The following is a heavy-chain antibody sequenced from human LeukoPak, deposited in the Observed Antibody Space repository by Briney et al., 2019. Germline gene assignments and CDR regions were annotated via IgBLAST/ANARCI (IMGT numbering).Heavy chain of an antibody. J-gene: IGHJ5*02. Sequence: SETLSLTCAVYGGSFSGYYWSWIRQPPGKGLEWIGEINHSGSTDYNPSLKSRVTMSVDTSKNKFTLKLSSVTAADTAVYYCARDSGTTGEVKFDPWGQGTLVTVSS. CDR2: INHSGST. CDR3: ARDSGTTGEVKFDP. V-gene: IGHV4-34*01. CDR1: GGSFSGYY. D-gene: IGHD3-10*01.